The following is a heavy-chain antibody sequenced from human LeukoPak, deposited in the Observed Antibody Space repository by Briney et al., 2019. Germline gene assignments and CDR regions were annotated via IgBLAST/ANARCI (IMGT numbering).Heavy chain of an antibody. CDR1: GYTFTSYY. J-gene: IGHJ3*02. D-gene: IGHD3-16*02. CDR2: INPSGGST. V-gene: IGHV1-46*01. Sequence: ASVKVSCKASGYTFTSYYMHWVRQAPGQGLEWMGIINPSGGSTSYGQKFQGRVTMNRDTSTSTVYMELSSLRSEDTAVYYCVRDLVRTFGGVIVNDAFDIWGQGTMVTVSS. CDR3: VRDLVRTFGGVIVNDAFDI.